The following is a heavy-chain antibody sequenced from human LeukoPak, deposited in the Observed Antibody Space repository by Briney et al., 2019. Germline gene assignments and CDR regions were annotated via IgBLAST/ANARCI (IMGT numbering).Heavy chain of an antibody. J-gene: IGHJ4*02. CDR2: IIPIFGTA. CDR3: ARVGGGSGSYGLDY. V-gene: IGHV1-69*06. Sequence: GASVKLSCKASGGTFSSYAISWVRQAPGQGLEWMGGIIPIFGTANYAQKFQGRVTITADKSTSTAYMELSSLRSEDTAVYYCARVGGGSGSYGLDYWGQGTLVTVSA. D-gene: IGHD3-10*01. CDR1: GGTFSSYA.